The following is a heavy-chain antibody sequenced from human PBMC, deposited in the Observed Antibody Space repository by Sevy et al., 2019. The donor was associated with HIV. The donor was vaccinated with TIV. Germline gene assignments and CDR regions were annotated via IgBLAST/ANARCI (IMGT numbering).Heavy chain of an antibody. CDR1: GFTFSDYY. D-gene: IGHD3-10*01. V-gene: IGHV3-11*06. CDR3: ARGPRYYYGSGSYYGGKTTWFDP. CDR2: ISSSSSYT. J-gene: IGHJ5*02. Sequence: GGSLRLSCAASGFTFSDYYMSWIRQAPGKGLEWVSYISSSSSYTNYADSVKGRFTISRDNAKNSLYLQMNSLRAEDTAVYYCARGPRYYYGSGSYYGGKTTWFDPWGQGTLVTVSS.